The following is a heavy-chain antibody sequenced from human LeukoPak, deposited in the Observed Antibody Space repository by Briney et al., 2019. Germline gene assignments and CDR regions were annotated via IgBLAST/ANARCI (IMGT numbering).Heavy chain of an antibody. CDR3: ARARGSYAFDI. CDR2: ISYDGSNK. V-gene: IGHV3-30*03. J-gene: IGHJ3*02. CDR1: GFTFSSYG. Sequence: GGSLRLSCAASGFTFSSYGMHWVRQAPGKGLEWVAVISYDGSNKYYADSVKGRFTISRDNAKNSLYLQMDSLRVEDTAVYQCARARGSYAFDIWGQGTMVTVSS. D-gene: IGHD3-10*01.